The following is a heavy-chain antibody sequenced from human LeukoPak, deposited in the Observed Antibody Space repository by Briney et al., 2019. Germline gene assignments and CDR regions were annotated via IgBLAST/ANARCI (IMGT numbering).Heavy chain of an antibody. D-gene: IGHD5-18*01. CDR3: ARDPGYSYGYDY. V-gene: IGHV4-61*01. Sequence: PSETLSLTCTVSGGSVSCGSYCWSWIRQPPGTGLEGFGYIYYSGSTNYNPCLKCRVTISVDTSKNQFSLKLSSVTAADTAVYYCARDPGYSYGYDYCGQAPLVTVYS. CDR1: GGSVSCGSYC. CDR2: IYYSGST. J-gene: IGHJ4*02.